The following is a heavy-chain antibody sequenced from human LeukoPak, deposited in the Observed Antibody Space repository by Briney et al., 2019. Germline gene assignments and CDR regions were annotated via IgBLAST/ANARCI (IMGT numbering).Heavy chain of an antibody. CDR2: IYYSGST. CDR1: GGSISSYY. V-gene: IGHV4-59*01. Sequence: PSETLSLTCTVSGGSISSYYWSWIRQPPGKGLEWIGYIYYSGSTNYNPSLKSRVTISVDTSKNQFSLKLSSVTAADTAVYYCARGFKREAVSNWFDPWGKGTLVTVSS. J-gene: IGHJ5*02. CDR3: ARGFKREAVSNWFDP. D-gene: IGHD1-26*01.